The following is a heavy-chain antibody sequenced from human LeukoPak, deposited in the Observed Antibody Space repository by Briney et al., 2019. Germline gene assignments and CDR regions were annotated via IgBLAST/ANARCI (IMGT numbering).Heavy chain of an antibody. J-gene: IGHJ4*02. CDR3: ARDASALY. CDR1: GLIFSKYW. CDR2: IKPDGSEK. D-gene: IGHD6-19*01. Sequence: WGSLRLSCAASGLIFSKYWMTWVRQAPGKGLEWVASIKPDGSEKYYLDSVKGRFTISRDNSRDSLYLQMTSLRDDDTSVYYCARDASALYWGRGTPVTVSS. V-gene: IGHV3-7*01.